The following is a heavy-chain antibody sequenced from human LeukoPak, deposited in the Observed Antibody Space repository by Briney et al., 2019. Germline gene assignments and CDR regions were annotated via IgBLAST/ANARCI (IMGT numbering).Heavy chain of an antibody. V-gene: IGHV3-23*01. D-gene: IGHD1-26*01. CDR2: ISGSGGST. CDR1: GCTFSSYA. J-gene: IGHJ4*02. CDR3: AKSGSYYGGDY. Sequence: GGSLRLSCTASGCTFSSYAMSWVRQAPGQGLEWVSAISGSGGSTYYADSVKGRFTISRDNSKNTLYLQMNSLRAEDTAVYYCAKSGSYYGGDYWGQGTLVTVSS.